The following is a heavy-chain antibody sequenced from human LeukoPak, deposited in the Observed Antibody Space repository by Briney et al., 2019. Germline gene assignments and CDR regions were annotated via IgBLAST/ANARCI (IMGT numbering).Heavy chain of an antibody. J-gene: IGHJ5*02. Sequence: GSLRLSCAASGFTVSSNYMSWIRQPPGKGLEWIGSIYYSGSTYYNPSFKSRVIIPVDTSKNLFYLKLSSVTAADTAVYYCARDRKVVVTTERGWFDPWGQGTLVTVSS. CDR1: GFTVSSNY. D-gene: IGHD2-2*01. CDR2: IYYSGST. V-gene: IGHV4-39*07. CDR3: ARDRKVVVTTERGWFDP.